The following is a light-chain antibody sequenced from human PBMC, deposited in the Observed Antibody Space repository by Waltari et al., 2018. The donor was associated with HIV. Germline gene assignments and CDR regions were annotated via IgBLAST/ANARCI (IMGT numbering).Light chain of an antibody. Sequence: DIQMTQSPSILSASVGDRVTITCRASQRISRWLAWYQQKPGKAPKLLIYKASSLESGVPSRFSGSGSGTEFTLTINGLQPDDFATYYCQQYSSYSPMYTFGLGTKLEI. CDR2: KAS. CDR1: QRISRW. V-gene: IGKV1-5*03. CDR3: QQYSSYSPMYT. J-gene: IGKJ2*01.